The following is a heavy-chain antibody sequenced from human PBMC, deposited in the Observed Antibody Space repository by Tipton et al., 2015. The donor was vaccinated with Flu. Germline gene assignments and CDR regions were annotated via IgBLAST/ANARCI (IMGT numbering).Heavy chain of an antibody. J-gene: IGHJ5*02. CDR3: ARALASGEAS. V-gene: IGHV3-7*03. D-gene: IGHD2-15*01. Sequence: SLRLSCAASEFTFSSYWMHWVRQAPGKGLEWVANINQNGSVKYYVDSVKGRFTISRDNAKSSLYLQMNILRGEDTAFYYCARALASGEASWGQGTLVTVSS. CDR1: EFTFSSYW. CDR2: INQNGSVK.